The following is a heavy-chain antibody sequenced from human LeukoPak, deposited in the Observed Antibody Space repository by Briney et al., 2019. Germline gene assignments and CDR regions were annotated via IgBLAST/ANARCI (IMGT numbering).Heavy chain of an antibody. J-gene: IGHJ4*02. D-gene: IGHD4-23*01. CDR1: GFTVSSNY. CDR3: ARARYGGNSEDF. CDR2: IYSGGST. V-gene: IGHV3-53*01. Sequence: GGSLRLSSAASGFTVSSNYMSWVRQAPGKGLEWVSVIYSGGSTYYADSVKGRFTISRDNSKNSLYLQMDSLRAEDTAVYFCARARYGGNSEDFWGLGTLVTVSS.